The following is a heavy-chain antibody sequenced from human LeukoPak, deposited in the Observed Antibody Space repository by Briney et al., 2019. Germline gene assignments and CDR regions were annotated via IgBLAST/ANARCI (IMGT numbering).Heavy chain of an antibody. D-gene: IGHD5/OR15-5a*01. J-gene: IGHJ6*03. CDR1: GFTFSSYA. CDR3: ARGSRAIVSTKFARGRYMDV. CDR2: ISYDGSNK. V-gene: IGHV3-30*04. Sequence: GGSLRLSCAASGFTFSSYAMHWVRQAPGKGLEWVAFISYDGSNKYYADSVKGRFTISRDNSKNTLYLQMNSLRAEDTALYYCARGSRAIVSTKFARGRYMDVWGKGTTVTVSS.